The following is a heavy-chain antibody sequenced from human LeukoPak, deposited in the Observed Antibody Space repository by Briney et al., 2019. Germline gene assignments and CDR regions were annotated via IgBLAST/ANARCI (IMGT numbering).Heavy chain of an antibody. CDR1: GFTFNSYA. V-gene: IGHV3-20*04. Sequence: PGGSLRLSCAASGFTFNSYAMSWVRQAPGKGLEWVSGINWNGGSTGYADSVKGRFTISRDNAKNSLYLQMNSLRAEDTALYYCAREGALFGSSSCLDYWGQGTLVTVSS. D-gene: IGHD6-6*01. J-gene: IGHJ4*02. CDR2: INWNGGST. CDR3: AREGALFGSSSCLDY.